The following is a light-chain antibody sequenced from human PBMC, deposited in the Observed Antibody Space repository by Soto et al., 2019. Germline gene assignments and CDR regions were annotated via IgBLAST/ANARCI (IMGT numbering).Light chain of an antibody. CDR1: SSDVGGYNS. CDR2: DVS. CDR3: NSYTSRSTYV. V-gene: IGLV2-14*03. Sequence: QSALTQPASVSGSPGQSITISCTGTSSDVGGYNSVSWYQHHPGKAPKLMIYDVSNRSSGVSSRFSGSKSDNTASLTISGLQAEDEADYYCNSYTSRSTYVFGTGTQLTVL. J-gene: IGLJ1*01.